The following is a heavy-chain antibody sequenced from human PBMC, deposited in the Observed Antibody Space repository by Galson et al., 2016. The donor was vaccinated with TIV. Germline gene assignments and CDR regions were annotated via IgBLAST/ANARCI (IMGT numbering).Heavy chain of an antibody. CDR3: AHRRPLTYYFDF. J-gene: IGHJ4*02. CDR2: LYWDDEK. CDR1: GFSLSSNGVG. V-gene: IGHV2-5*02. D-gene: IGHD2-21*01. Sequence: PALVKPTQTVTLTCTFSGFSLSSNGVGVGWIRQPPGKALEWLALLYWDDEKRYNPSLESRLSIIKDTSKNKVVLTLTNVDPVDTATYYCAHRRPLTYYFDFWGQGALVTVSS.